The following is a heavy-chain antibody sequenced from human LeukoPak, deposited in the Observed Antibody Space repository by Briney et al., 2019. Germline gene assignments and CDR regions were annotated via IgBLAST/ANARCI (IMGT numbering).Heavy chain of an antibody. J-gene: IGHJ3*02. Sequence: ASVKVSCKASGYTFTSYYMHWVRQAPGQGREWMGMINPSGGSTSYAQKFQGRVTMTRDMSTSTVYMELSSLRSEDTAVYYCARDHGHSGSFDIWGQGTMVTVSS. CDR1: GYTFTSYY. D-gene: IGHD5-12*01. CDR3: ARDHGHSGSFDI. CDR2: INPSGGST. V-gene: IGHV1-46*01.